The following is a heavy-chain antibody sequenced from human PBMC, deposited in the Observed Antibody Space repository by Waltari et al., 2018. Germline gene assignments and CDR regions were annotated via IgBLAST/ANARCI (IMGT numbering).Heavy chain of an antibody. CDR3: AKWPRGGGATID. D-gene: IGHD1-26*01. Sequence: EVQLVESGGGLVQPGGSLRLSCAASRFTFSSYAMSWVRQAPGKGFEGVSASSCSVGSRYDEYSVKGRFNISRDNSKNTLYLQRNSMRAEDTAVYYCAKWPRGGGATIDWGQGTLVTVSS. V-gene: IGHV3-23*04. CDR2: SSCSVGSR. CDR1: RFTFSSYA. J-gene: IGHJ4*02.